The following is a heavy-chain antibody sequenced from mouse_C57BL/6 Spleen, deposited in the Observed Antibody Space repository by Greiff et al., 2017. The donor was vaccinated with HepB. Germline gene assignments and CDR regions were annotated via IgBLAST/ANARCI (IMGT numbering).Heavy chain of an antibody. CDR3: TRYGSSWYYAMDY. CDR1: GYTFTDYE. D-gene: IGHD1-1*01. Sequence: QVQLQQSGAELVRPGASVTLSCKASGYTFTDYEMHWVKQTPVHGLEWIGAIDPETGGTAYNQKFKGKAILTADKSSSTAYMELRSLTSEDSAVYYCTRYGSSWYYAMDYWGQGTSVTVSS. CDR2: IDPETGGT. V-gene: IGHV1-15*01. J-gene: IGHJ4*01.